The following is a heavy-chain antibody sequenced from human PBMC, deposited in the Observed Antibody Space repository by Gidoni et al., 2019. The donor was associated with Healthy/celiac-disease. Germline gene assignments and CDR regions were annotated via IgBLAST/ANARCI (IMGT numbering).Heavy chain of an antibody. V-gene: IGHV3-33*01. CDR3: ARDRGSWYDY. D-gene: IGHD6-13*01. CDR1: GFTFSSDG. CDR2: IWYDGSNK. Sequence: QVQLVESGGGVVQPGRSLRLSCAASGFTFSSDGMHWVRQAPGKGLGWVAVIWYDGSNKYYADSVKGRFTISRDNSKNTLYLQMNSLRAEDTAVYYCARDRGSWYDYWGQGTLVTVSS. J-gene: IGHJ4*02.